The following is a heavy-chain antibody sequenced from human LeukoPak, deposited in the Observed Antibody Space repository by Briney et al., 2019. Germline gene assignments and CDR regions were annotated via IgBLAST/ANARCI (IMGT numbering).Heavy chain of an antibody. D-gene: IGHD2-2*02. CDR3: ASRGGVPAAIVGFDY. J-gene: IGHJ4*02. Sequence: GGSLRLSCAASGFNFDDFVMHWVRQAPGKGLEWVSGVDWNNSSIGYGVSVKGRFTISRDNAKNSLYLQMNSLRAEDTAVYYCASRGGVPAAIVGFDYWGQGTLVTVSS. V-gene: IGHV3-9*01. CDR2: VDWNNSSI. CDR1: GFNFDDFV.